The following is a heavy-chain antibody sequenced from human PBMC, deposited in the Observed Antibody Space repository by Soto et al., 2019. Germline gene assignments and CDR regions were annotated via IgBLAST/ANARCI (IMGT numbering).Heavy chain of an antibody. V-gene: IGHV4-30-4*08. CDR2: IYYSGST. Sequence: SETLSLTCTVSGGSISSSSYYWGWIRQPPGKGLEWIGYIYYSGSTYYNPSLKSRVTISVDTSKNQFSLKLSSVTAADTAVYYCARVRYDSSGYYREYFDYWGQGTLVTVSS. CDR3: ARVRYDSSGYYREYFDY. D-gene: IGHD3-22*01. CDR1: GGSISSSSYY. J-gene: IGHJ4*02.